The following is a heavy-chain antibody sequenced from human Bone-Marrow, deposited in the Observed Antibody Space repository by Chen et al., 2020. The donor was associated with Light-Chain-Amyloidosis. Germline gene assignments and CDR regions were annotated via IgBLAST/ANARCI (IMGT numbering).Heavy chain of an antibody. V-gene: IGHV3-30*02. Sequence: QVQLVESGGGVVQPGGSLRLSCAASGFPFSSYGMHWVRQAPGKGLEWVAFIRYDGSNKYYADSVKGRFTISRDNSKNTLYLQMNSLRAEDTAVYYCAKGSSGLVGYWGQGTLVTVSS. CDR2: IRYDGSNK. J-gene: IGHJ4*02. CDR1: GFPFSSYG. CDR3: AKGSSGLVGY. D-gene: IGHD1-26*01.